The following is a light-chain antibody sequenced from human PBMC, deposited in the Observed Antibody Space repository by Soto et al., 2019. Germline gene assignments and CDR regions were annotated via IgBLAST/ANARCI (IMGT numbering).Light chain of an antibody. Sequence: DIQMTQSPSSLSASVRDRVTITCQASQDISNYLNWYQQKPGKATKLLIYDASNLETGVRSRFSGSGSGTDFTFTISSLQPEDIATYYCQQYDNLPFTFGPGTKVDIK. CDR3: QQYDNLPFT. CDR1: QDISNY. V-gene: IGKV1-33*01. J-gene: IGKJ3*01. CDR2: DAS.